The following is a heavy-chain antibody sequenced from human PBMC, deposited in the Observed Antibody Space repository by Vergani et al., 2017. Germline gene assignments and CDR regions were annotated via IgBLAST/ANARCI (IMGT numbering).Heavy chain of an antibody. D-gene: IGHD2-15*01. CDR2: IIPILGIA. V-gene: IGHV1-69*02. J-gene: IGHJ4*02. CDR1: GGTFSSYT. Sequence: QVQLVQSGAEVKKPGSSVKVSCKASGGTFSSYTISWVRQAPGQGLEWLGRIIPILGIANYAQKFQGRVTITADKSTSTAYMGLSSLRSEDTAVYYCATGDQLVAAARFDGGGQGTLVTVPS. CDR3: ATGDQLVAAARFDG.